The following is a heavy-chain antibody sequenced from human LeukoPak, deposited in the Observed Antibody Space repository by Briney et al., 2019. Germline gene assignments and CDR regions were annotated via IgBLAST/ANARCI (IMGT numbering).Heavy chain of an antibody. CDR3: ARFFGSPNSYTYYDFWSGYSGWFDP. D-gene: IGHD3-3*01. V-gene: IGHV1-18*01. CDR2: ISAYNGNT. Sequence: ASVKVSCKASGYTFTSYGISWVRQAPGQGLEWMGWISAYNGNTNYAQKLQGRVTMTTDTSTSTAYMALRSLRSDDTAVYYCARFFGSPNSYTYYDFWSGYSGWFDPWGQGTLVTVSS. CDR1: GYTFTSYG. J-gene: IGHJ5*02.